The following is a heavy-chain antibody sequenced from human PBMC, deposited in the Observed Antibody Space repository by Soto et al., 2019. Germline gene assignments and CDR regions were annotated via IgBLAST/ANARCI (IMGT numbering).Heavy chain of an antibody. CDR1: GFTFSDYY. Sequence: QVQLVESGGGVVKTSGSLRIACAASGFTFSDYYMSWVRQAPGKGLEWVSYISSSGNTIYYADSVKGRCTISRDNAKNSGYILMNSLRAAATALYFYAKMPSEHSYAPLFSCGQGPLVTVSS. CDR2: ISSSGNTI. D-gene: IGHD3-3*02. J-gene: IGHJ5*02. V-gene: IGHV3-11*01. CDR3: AKMPSEHSYAPLFS.